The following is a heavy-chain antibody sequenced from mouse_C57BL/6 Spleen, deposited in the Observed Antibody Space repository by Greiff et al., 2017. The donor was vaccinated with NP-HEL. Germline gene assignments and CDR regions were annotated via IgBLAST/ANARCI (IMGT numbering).Heavy chain of an antibody. V-gene: IGHV1-66*01. D-gene: IGHD1-1*01. CDR2: IYPGSGNT. J-gene: IGHJ4*01. CDR1: GYSFTSYY. Sequence: QVQLQQSGPELVKPGASVKISCKASGYSFTSYYIHWVKQRPGQGLEWIGWIYPGSGNTKYNEKFKGKATLTADTSSSTAYMQLSSLTSEDSAVYYCARGFYYGSSYAMDYWGQGTSVTVSS. CDR3: ARGFYYGSSYAMDY.